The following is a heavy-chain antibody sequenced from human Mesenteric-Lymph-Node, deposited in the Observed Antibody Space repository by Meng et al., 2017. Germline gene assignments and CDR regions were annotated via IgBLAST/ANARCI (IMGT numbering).Heavy chain of an antibody. V-gene: IGHV3-43D*03. J-gene: IGHJ4*02. CDR2: ISWDGGST. CDR1: GFTFDDYA. D-gene: IGHD6-13*01. Sequence: LSLTCAASGFTFDDYAMHWVRQAPGKGLEWVSLISWDGGSTYYADSVKGRFTISRDNSKNTLYLQMNSLRAEDTAVYYCAKSLGSSWTIKSQAFDYWGQGTLVTVSS. CDR3: AKSLGSSWTIKSQAFDY.